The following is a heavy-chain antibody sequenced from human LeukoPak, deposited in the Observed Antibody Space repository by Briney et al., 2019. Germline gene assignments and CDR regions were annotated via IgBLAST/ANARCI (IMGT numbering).Heavy chain of an antibody. D-gene: IGHD4-23*01. CDR2: IYYSGST. J-gene: IGHJ4*02. CDR3: ARGRGTTVVTTSGGTDY. V-gene: IGHV4-39*07. Sequence: ASETLSLTCTVSGGSISSSSYYWGWIRQPPGKGLEWIGSIYYSGSTYYNPSLKSRVTISVDTSKNQFSLKLSSVTAADTAVYYCARGRGTTVVTTSGGTDYWGQGTLVTVSS. CDR1: GGSISSSSYY.